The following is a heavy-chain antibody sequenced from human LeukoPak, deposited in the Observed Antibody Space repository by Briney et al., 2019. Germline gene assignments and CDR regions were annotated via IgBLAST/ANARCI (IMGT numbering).Heavy chain of an antibody. V-gene: IGHV3-9*03. J-gene: IGHJ4*02. CDR2: ISWNSGSI. CDR3: AKDTSTRLGEFGGYFDY. D-gene: IGHD3-16*01. CDR1: GFTFDDYA. Sequence: GRSLRLSCAASGFTFDDYAMHWVRQAPGKGLEWVSGISWNSGSIGYADSVKGRFTISRDNAKNSLYLQMNSLRAEDMALYYCAKDTSTRLGEFGGYFDYWGQGTLVTVSS.